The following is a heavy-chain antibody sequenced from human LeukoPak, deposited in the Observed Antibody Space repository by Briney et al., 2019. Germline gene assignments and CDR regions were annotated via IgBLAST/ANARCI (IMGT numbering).Heavy chain of an antibody. CDR1: GYTFTGYY. CDR2: INPNSGGT. V-gene: IGHV1-2*02. Sequence: GASVKVSCKASGYTFTGYYMHWVRQAPGQGLEWMGWINPNSGGTNYAQKFQGRVTITRDTSISTAYMELSRLRSDDTAVYYCARVGNRMVRGVIHNWFDPWGQGTPVTVSS. CDR3: ARVGNRMVRGVIHNWFDP. J-gene: IGHJ5*02. D-gene: IGHD3-10*01.